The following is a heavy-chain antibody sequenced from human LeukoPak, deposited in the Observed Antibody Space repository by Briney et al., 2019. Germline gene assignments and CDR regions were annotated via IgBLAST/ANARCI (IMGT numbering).Heavy chain of an antibody. CDR2: ISSSGSYI. V-gene: IGHV3-21*04. Sequence: GGSLRLSCAASAFTFSSYSMNWVRQAPGKGLEWVSSISSSGSYIYYADSVKGRFTISRDNAKNSLYLQMNSLRSDDTAVYYCARVDEDGFDYWGQGTLVTVSS. J-gene: IGHJ4*02. CDR1: AFTFSSYS. CDR3: ARVDEDGFDY.